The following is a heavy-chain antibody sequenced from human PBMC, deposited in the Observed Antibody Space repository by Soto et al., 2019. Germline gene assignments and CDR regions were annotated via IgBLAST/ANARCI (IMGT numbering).Heavy chain of an antibody. CDR2: INPSGGST. D-gene: IGHD2-2*03. V-gene: IGHV1-46*03. Sequence: ASVKVCCKASGYTFTSYYMHWVRQAPGQGLEWMGIINPSGGSTSYAQKFQGRVTMTRDTSTSTVYMELSSLRSEDTAVYYCAIGLAIVVVPAATQSPFDPWGQGTLVTVSS. J-gene: IGHJ5*02. CDR1: GYTFTSYY. CDR3: AIGLAIVVVPAATQSPFDP.